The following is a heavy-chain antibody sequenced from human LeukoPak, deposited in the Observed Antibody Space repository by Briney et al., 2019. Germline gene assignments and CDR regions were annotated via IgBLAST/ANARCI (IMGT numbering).Heavy chain of an antibody. CDR2: IYYSGST. CDR3: ARGGTIRAFDI. CDR1: GGSISSGSYY. Sequence: SETLSLTCTVSGGSISSGSYYWNWIRQPPGKGLEWIGYIYYSGSTNYNPSLKSRVTISVDTSKNQFSLKLSSVTAADTAVYYCARGGTIRAFDIWGQGTMVTVSS. D-gene: IGHD3-16*01. J-gene: IGHJ3*02. V-gene: IGHV4-61*01.